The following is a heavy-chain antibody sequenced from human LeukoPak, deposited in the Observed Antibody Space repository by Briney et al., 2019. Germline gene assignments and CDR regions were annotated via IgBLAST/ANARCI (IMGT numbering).Heavy chain of an antibody. Sequence: SETLSLTCTVSGGSISSYYWTWIRQPPGKGLEWIGNIYYSGSTNYNPSLKSRVTISVDTSKNQFSLKLSSVTAADTAVYYCARDYGSGSYRYYGMDVWGQGTTVIVSS. CDR2: IYYSGST. D-gene: IGHD3-10*01. CDR1: GGSISSYY. V-gene: IGHV4-59*01. CDR3: ARDYGSGSYRYYGMDV. J-gene: IGHJ6*02.